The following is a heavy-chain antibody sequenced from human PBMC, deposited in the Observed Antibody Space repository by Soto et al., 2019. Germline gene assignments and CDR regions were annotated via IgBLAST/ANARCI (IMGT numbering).Heavy chain of an antibody. Sequence: GGSLRLSCAASGFTFSSYGMHWVRQAPGKGLEWVAVIWYDGSNKYYADSVKGRFTISRDNSKNTLYLQMNSLRAEDTAVYYCARDRNWKSVAEYYFDYWGQGTLVTVSS. CDR1: GFTFSSYG. V-gene: IGHV3-33*01. J-gene: IGHJ4*02. CDR2: IWYDGSNK. CDR3: ARDRNWKSVAEYYFDY. D-gene: IGHD1-20*01.